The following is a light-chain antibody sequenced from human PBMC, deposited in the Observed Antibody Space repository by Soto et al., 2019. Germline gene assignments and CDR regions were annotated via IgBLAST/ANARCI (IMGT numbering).Light chain of an antibody. V-gene: IGKV3-20*01. Sequence: EIVLTQSPGTLSLSPGERATLSCRASQSVSSGYLAWYQQKLGQPPRLLIYGASSRATGIPERFSGSGSGTELTLTISSLQSEDFAVYFCQQYNNWPPITFGQGTRLEI. CDR3: QQYNNWPPIT. CDR2: GAS. CDR1: QSVSSGY. J-gene: IGKJ5*01.